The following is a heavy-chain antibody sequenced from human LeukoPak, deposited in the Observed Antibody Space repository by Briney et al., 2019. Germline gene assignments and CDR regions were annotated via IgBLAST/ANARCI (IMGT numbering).Heavy chain of an antibody. CDR3: ARGPRITMVRGSWFDP. D-gene: IGHD3-10*01. CDR2: IYYSGST. J-gene: IGHJ5*02. Sequence: SETLSLTCTVSGGSISNSSYYWGWIRQPPGKGLEWIGSIYYSGSTYYNPSLKSRVTISVDTSKNQFSLKLSSVTAADTAVYYCARGPRITMVRGSWFDPWGQGTLVTVSS. V-gene: IGHV4-39*07. CDR1: GGSISNSSYY.